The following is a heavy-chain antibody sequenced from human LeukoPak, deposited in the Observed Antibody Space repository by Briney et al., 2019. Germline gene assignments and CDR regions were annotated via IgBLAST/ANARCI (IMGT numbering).Heavy chain of an antibody. CDR2: INHSGST. CDR3: ARGRPPTYYYGSGSYGTPFDY. Sequence: PSETLSLTCAVYGGSFSGYYWSWIRQPPGKGLEWIGEINHSGSTNYNPSLKSRVTISVDTSKNQFSLKLSSVTAADTAVYYCARGRPPTYYYGSGSYGTPFDYWGQGTLVTVSS. CDR1: GGSFSGYY. D-gene: IGHD3-10*01. J-gene: IGHJ4*02. V-gene: IGHV4-34*01.